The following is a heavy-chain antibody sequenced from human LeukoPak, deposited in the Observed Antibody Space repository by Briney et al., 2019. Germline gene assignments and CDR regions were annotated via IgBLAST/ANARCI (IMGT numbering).Heavy chain of an antibody. CDR3: ARRGTGGRSVDC. D-gene: IGHD1-1*01. V-gene: IGHV4-39*01. CDR1: GVSISSSSFY. CDR2: IYSTGST. Sequence: SETLSLTCTVSGVSISSSSFYWGWIRQPPRKGLEGIGTIYSTGSTYYNPSLKSRVTISVDTSKNQFSLRLSSVAAADTAVYYCARRGTGGRSVDCWGQGTLVTVSS. J-gene: IGHJ4*02.